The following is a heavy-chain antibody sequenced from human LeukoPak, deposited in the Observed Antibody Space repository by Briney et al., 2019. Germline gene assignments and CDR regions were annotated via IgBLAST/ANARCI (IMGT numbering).Heavy chain of an antibody. Sequence: GSSVTVSCKASGGTFSSYAISWVRQAPGQGLEWMGRIIPILGIANYAQKFQGRVTITADKSTSTAYMELSSLRSEDTAVYYCARDSSGYSYYYYGMDVWGQGTTVTVSS. CDR2: IIPILGIA. V-gene: IGHV1-69*04. D-gene: IGHD3-22*01. CDR3: ARDSSGYSYYYYGMDV. J-gene: IGHJ6*02. CDR1: GGTFSSYA.